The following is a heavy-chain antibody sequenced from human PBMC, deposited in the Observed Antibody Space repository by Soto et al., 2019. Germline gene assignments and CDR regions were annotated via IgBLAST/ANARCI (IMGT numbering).Heavy chain of an antibody. Sequence: EVQLVESGGGLVQPGGSLRLSCAASGITVSSNYMSWVRQAPGKGLEWVSVIYSGGTTYYTDSVKGRFTISRDNSKNTLYLQMNGLSAEDTAVYYCARGGGIVATIRRGFDFWGQGTLVTVSS. D-gene: IGHD5-12*01. J-gene: IGHJ4*02. V-gene: IGHV3-66*01. CDR1: GITVSSNY. CDR3: ARGGGIVATIRRGFDF. CDR2: IYSGGTT.